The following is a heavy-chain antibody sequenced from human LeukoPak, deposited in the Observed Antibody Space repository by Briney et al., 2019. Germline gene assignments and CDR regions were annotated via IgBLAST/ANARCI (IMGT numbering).Heavy chain of an antibody. CDR1: GFTFSSYA. CDR3: ANILGTYYSDAFDI. D-gene: IGHD1-26*01. CDR2: ISGSGYST. Sequence: GGSLRLSCAAPGFTFSSYAMSWVRQAPGKGLEWVSAISGSGYSTYYADSVKGRFTLSRDNSKSTLYLQINSLRAEDTAVYYCANILGTYYSDAFDIWGQGTMVTVSS. V-gene: IGHV3-23*01. J-gene: IGHJ3*02.